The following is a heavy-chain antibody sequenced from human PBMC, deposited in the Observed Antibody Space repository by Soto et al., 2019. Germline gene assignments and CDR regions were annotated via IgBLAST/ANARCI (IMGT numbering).Heavy chain of an antibody. CDR1: GGYY. D-gene: IGHD2-21*02. CDR2: INHSGST. J-gene: IGHJ4*02. CDR3: ARLTQGWYFDY. V-gene: IGHV4-34*01. Sequence: PSETLYLTCTVSGGYYWSWIRQPPGKGLEWIGEINHSGSTNYNPSLKSRVTISVDTSKNQFSLKLSSVTAADTAVYYCARLTQGWYFDYWGQGTLVTVSS.